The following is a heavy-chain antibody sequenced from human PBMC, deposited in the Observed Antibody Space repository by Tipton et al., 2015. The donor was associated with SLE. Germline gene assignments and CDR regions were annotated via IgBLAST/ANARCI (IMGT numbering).Heavy chain of an antibody. J-gene: IGHJ6*03. CDR1: GFTFSSYE. Sequence: SLRLSCAASGFTFSSYEMNWVRQAPGKGLEWVSYITSGGDTTYYADSVKGRFTVSRDNAKNSLYLQMNSLRAEDTAVYYCARDQVGYSGYTSFYYMDVWGKGTTVTVSS. CDR3: ARDQVGYSGYTSFYYMDV. V-gene: IGHV3-48*03. CDR2: ITSGGDTT. D-gene: IGHD5-12*01.